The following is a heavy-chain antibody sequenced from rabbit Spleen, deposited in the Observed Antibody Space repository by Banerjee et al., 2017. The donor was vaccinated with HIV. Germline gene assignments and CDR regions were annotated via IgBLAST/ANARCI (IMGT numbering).Heavy chain of an antibody. CDR1: GFSFSDRDV. CDR2: INTYTGKP. CDR3: ARDLASVVGWNFNL. V-gene: IGHV1S45*01. Sequence: QEQLVESGGGLVKPEGSLTLACKASGFSFSDRDVMCWVRQAPGKGLQWIACINTYTGKPVYATWPKGRFTISRTSSTTVILQMTSLTAADTATYFCARDLASVVGWNFNLWGPGTLVTVS. D-gene: IGHD3-1*01. J-gene: IGHJ4*01.